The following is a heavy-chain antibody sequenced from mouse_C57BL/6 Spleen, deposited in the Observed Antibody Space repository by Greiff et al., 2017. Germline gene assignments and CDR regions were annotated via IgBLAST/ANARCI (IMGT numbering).Heavy chain of an antibody. Sequence: QVQLQQSGAELVKPGASVKLSCKASGYAFSSYWMNWVKQRPGKGLEWIGQIYPGDGDTNYNGKFKGKATLTADKSSSTAYMQLSSLTSEDSAVYFCARSDGSSWYFDVWGTGTTVTVSS. J-gene: IGHJ1*03. D-gene: IGHD1-1*01. CDR1: GYAFSSYW. CDR2: IYPGDGDT. V-gene: IGHV1-80*01. CDR3: ARSDGSSWYFDV.